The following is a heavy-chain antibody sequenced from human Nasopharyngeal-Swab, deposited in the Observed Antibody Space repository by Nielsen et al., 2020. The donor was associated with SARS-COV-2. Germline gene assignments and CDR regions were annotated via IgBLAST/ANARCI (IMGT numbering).Heavy chain of an antibody. V-gene: IGHV3-9*01. CDR2: ISWNSGSI. J-gene: IGHJ6*02. D-gene: IGHD2-15*01. CDR3: AKVVAAHYYYYGMDV. Sequence: WIRQPPGKGLEWVSGISWNSGSIGCADSVKGRFTISRDNAKNSLYLQMNSLRAEDTALYYCAKVVAAHYYYYGMDVWGQGTTVTVSS.